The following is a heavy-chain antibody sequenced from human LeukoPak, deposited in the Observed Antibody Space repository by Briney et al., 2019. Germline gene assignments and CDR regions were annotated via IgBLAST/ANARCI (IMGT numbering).Heavy chain of an antibody. V-gene: IGHV4-34*01. D-gene: IGHD4-11*01. CDR3: ARIRCGQTNINCYNY. Sequence: PSESLSLTCDIQGVSITAYYWSWIRQSPGESLEWIGEIDPSGYTIYNPSLKSRVAVSLDTSKYQLSLTVTSFTAADTAIYYCARIRCGQTNINCYNYWGRGALVTVSS. CDR1: GVSITAYY. CDR2: IDPSGYT. J-gene: IGHJ4*02.